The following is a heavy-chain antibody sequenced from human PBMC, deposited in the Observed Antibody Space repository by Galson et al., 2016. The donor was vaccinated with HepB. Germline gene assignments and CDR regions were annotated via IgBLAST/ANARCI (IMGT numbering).Heavy chain of an antibody. J-gene: IGHJ6*02. V-gene: IGHV3-7*03. CDR1: GFTFRNYL. CDR3: AREGFAGYQGEYFGMDV. Sequence: SLRLSCAASGFTFRNYLMSWVRQAPGRGLEWVANIKADGREEKYVDSVLGRLTISRDNAKNSVFLQMDSLRAEDTAVYYCAREGFAGYQGEYFGMDVWGRGTTVIVSS. CDR2: IKADGREE. D-gene: IGHD5-12*01.